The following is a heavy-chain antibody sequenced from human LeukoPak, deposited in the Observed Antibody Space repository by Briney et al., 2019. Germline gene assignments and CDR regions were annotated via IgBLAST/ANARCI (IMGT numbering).Heavy chain of an antibody. V-gene: IGHV1-3*01. CDR1: GYTFTTHA. CDR2: INAGNGNT. Sequence: ASVKVSCKASGYTFTTHAIHWVRQAPGQRLEWMGWINAGNGNTKSSQKFQGRVTISRDTSASTAYIELRSLRSEDTSVYYCARGSLASSGWYVLDYWGQGTLVTVSS. D-gene: IGHD6-19*01. CDR3: ARGSLASSGWYVLDY. J-gene: IGHJ4*02.